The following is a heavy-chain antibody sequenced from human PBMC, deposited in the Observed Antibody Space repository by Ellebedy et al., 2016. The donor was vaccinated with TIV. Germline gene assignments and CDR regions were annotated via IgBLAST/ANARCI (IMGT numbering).Heavy chain of an antibody. CDR2: IAWDEDT. CDR3: AREDGEFSYALDS. J-gene: IGHJ4*02. Sequence: SGPTLVKPTETLTLTCTFSGFSLSTSGMCINWIRQPPGKALEWLARIAWDEDTYYSTALQSRLTIPKGRTRNQVVLTMTSMDADDSGMYFCAREDGEFSYALDSWGQGILVTVST. D-gene: IGHD3-16*01. V-gene: IGHV2-70*11. CDR1: GFSLSTSGMC.